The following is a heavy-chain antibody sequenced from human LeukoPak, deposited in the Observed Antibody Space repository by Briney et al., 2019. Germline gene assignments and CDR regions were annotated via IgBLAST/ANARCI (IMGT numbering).Heavy chain of an antibody. J-gene: IGHJ6*03. CDR1: GDSFRPNH. CDR2: IYYSGST. CDR3: ARSRPWYMDV. Sequence: PSETLSLPCSVSGDSFRPNHWLCLRQSPGKGLEWIGNIYYSGSTNYNPSLRSRVTISLDTSKNQFSLKVRSVTAADTAVYYCARSRPWYMDVWGKGTTVTVSS. V-gene: IGHV4-59*01. D-gene: IGHD6-6*01.